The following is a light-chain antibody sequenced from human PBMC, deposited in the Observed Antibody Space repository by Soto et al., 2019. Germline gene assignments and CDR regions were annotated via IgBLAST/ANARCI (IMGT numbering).Light chain of an antibody. J-gene: IGLJ1*01. Sequence: QSVLTQPPSASGTPGQRVTISCSGSSSNIGSNTVNWYQQLPGTAPKLLIYSNNQRPSGVPDRFSGSKSGTSASLAISGLQSEDEADYYCAAWDDSLNGPSDLFGTGTKVTVL. V-gene: IGLV1-44*01. CDR3: AAWDDSLNGPSDL. CDR2: SNN. CDR1: SSNIGSNT.